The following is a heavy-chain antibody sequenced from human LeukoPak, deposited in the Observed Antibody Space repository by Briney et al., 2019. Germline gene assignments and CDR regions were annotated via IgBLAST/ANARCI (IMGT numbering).Heavy chain of an antibody. D-gene: IGHD3-22*01. CDR1: GGSISSSNW. CDR3: ARLAPPYYYDSSGYDY. J-gene: IGHJ4*02. Sequence: SGTLSLTCAVSGGSISSSNWWSWVRQPPGKGLEWIGEIYHSGSTNYNPSLKSRVTISVDKSKNQFSLKLYSVTAADTAVYYCARLAPPYYYDSSGYDYWGQGTLVTVSS. V-gene: IGHV4-4*02. CDR2: IYHSGST.